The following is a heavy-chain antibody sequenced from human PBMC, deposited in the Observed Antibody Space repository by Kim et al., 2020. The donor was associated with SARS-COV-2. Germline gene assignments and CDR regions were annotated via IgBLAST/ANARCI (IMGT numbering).Heavy chain of an antibody. CDR3: ARDRWGIAVAGPPDY. V-gene: IGHV3-53*01. CDR1: GFTVSSNY. Sequence: GGSLRLSCAASGFTVSSNYMSWVRQAPGKGLEWVSVIYSGGSTYYADSVKGRFTISRDNSKNTLYLQMNSLRAEDTAVYYCARDRWGIAVAGPPDYWGQGTLGTVSS. CDR2: IYSGGST. D-gene: IGHD6-19*01. J-gene: IGHJ4*02.